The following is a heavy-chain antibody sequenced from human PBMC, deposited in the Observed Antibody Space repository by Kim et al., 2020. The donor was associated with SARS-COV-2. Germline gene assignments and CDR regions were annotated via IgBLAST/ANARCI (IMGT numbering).Heavy chain of an antibody. D-gene: IGHD3-9*01. V-gene: IGHV3-33*01. CDR2: IWYDGSNK. CDR1: GFTFSSYG. Sequence: GGSLRLSCAASGFTFSSYGMHWVRQAPGKGLEWVAVIWYDGSNKYYADSVKGRFTISRDNSKNTLYLQMNSLRAEDTAVYYCARAHHPFYLTGYYISYYYYGMEVWGQGTTVTVSS. J-gene: IGHJ6*02. CDR3: ARAHHPFYLTGYYISYYYYGMEV.